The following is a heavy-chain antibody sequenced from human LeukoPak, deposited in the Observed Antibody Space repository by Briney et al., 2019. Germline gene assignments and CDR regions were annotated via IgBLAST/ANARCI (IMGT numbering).Heavy chain of an antibody. Sequence: GGSLRLSCAASGLTFSSYAMHWVGQAPGKGLEWVAVISYDGSNKYYADSVKGRFTISRDNSKNTLYLQMNSLRAEDTAVYYCARATIVGAFDFDYWGQGTLVTVSS. CDR3: ARATIVGAFDFDY. J-gene: IGHJ4*02. CDR2: ISYDGSNK. V-gene: IGHV3-30*01. CDR1: GLTFSSYA. D-gene: IGHD1-26*01.